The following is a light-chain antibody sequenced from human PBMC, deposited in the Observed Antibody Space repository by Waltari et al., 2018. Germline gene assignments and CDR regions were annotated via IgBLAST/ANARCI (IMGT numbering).Light chain of an antibody. CDR1: SGHSSNV. CDR2: VNSDGSH. J-gene: IGLJ3*02. CDR3: QTGGHGTWV. V-gene: IGLV4-69*01. Sequence: QLVVTQSPSASASLGASVKPTCPLSSGHSSNVIAWLQQQPEKGPRYLGKVNSDGSHRRGAEIPDRVSGPSSWAERYLTISSVQAEDEADYYCQTGGHGTWVFGGGTKLTVL.